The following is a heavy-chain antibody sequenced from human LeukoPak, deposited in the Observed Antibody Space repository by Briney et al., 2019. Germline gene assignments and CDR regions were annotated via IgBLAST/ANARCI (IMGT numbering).Heavy chain of an antibody. CDR1: GFTFIDYA. D-gene: IGHD5-12*01. J-gene: IGHJ4*02. CDR2: ISGGGAST. Sequence: PGGSLRLSCAASGFTFIDYAMSWVRQAPGKGLEWVSGISGGGASTYCADSVKGRFTISRDNSKNTMYLQMSSLRAEDTALYYCAKDVRSVATIIANWGQGTLVTVSS. V-gene: IGHV3-23*01. CDR3: AKDVRSVATIIAN.